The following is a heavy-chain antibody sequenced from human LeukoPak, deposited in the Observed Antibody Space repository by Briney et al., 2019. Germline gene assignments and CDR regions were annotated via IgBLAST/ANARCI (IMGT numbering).Heavy chain of an antibody. V-gene: IGHV3-7*01. J-gene: IGHJ3*02. CDR1: GFTFKKYW. CDR2: IKEDGSEK. CDR3: ARQETSSYNGAFDI. Sequence: GGSLRLSCAASGFTFKKYWMNWVRQVPGKGLECLANIKEDGSEKYYVDSVKGRFTISRDNAKNSLYLQMNSLRADDTAVYHCARQETSSYNGAFDIWGQGTMVTVSS. D-gene: IGHD1-26*01.